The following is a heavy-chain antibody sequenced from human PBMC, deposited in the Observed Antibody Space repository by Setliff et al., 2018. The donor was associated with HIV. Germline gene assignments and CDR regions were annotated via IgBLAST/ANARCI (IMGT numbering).Heavy chain of an antibody. V-gene: IGHV3-7*03. Sequence: GGSLRLSCAASGSTFSSYWMSWVRQAPGKGLEWVANIKQDGSEKYYVDSVKGRFTISRDNSKDTVFLQLSSLTVDDTAVYYCARDHVVCSGGTCRSDDPYYYYYMNVWGEGTTVTVSS. CDR3: ARDHVVCSGGTCRSDDPYYYYYMNV. D-gene: IGHD2-15*01. J-gene: IGHJ6*03. CDR2: IKQDGSEK. CDR1: GSTFSSYW.